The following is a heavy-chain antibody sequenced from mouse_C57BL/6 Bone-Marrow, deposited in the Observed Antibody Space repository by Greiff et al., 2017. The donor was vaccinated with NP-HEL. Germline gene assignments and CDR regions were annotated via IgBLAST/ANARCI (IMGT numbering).Heavy chain of an antibody. CDR2: SRHKANDYTT. V-gene: IGHV7-1*01. Sequence: EVMLVESGGGLVQSGRSLRLSCATSGFTFSDFYMEWVRQAPGKGLEWIAASRHKANDYTTEYSASVKGRFIVSRDTSQSILYLQMNALRAEDTAIYYCAREGAYYSNYIGAMDYWGQGTSVTVSS. CDR3: AREGAYYSNYIGAMDY. J-gene: IGHJ4*01. CDR1: GFTFSDFY. D-gene: IGHD2-5*01.